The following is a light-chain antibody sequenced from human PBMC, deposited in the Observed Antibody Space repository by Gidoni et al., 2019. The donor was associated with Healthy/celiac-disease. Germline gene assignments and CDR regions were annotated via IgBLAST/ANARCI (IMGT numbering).Light chain of an antibody. J-gene: IGLJ2*01. CDR1: SSDVGGYNY. V-gene: IGLV2-8*01. CDR2: EVS. Sequence: QSALTQPPSASGSPRPSVTISCTGTSSDVGGYNYVSWYQQHPGKAPKLMIYEVSKRPPGVPDRFSGSKSGNTASLTVSGLQAEDEADYYCSSYAGSNNLVFGGGTKLTVL. CDR3: SSYAGSNNLV.